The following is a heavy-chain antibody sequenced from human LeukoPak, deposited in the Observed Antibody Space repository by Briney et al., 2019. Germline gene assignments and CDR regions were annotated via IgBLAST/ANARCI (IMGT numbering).Heavy chain of an antibody. V-gene: IGHV1-69*06. CDR3: ARGLYNWNDYYY. CDR1: GGTFSSYA. J-gene: IGHJ4*02. Sequence: SVKVSRKASGGTFSSYAISWVRQAPGQGLEWMGGIIPIFGTANYAQKFQGRVTITADKSTSTAYMELSSLRSEDTAVYYCARGLYNWNDYYYWGQGTLVTVSS. CDR2: IIPIFGTA. D-gene: IGHD1-1*01.